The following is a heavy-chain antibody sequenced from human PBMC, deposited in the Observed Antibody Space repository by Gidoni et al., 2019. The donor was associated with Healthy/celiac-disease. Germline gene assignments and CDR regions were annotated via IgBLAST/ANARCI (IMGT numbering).Heavy chain of an antibody. CDR2: ISGSGGST. Sequence: EVQLLESGGGLVQPGGSLRLPCADCGSTFSSYAMSWVRQAPGQGLEWVSAISGSGGSTYYADSVKCRFTISRDNSKNTLYLQMNSLRAEDTAVYYCAKDHPQQWLVSDWGQGTLVTGSS. J-gene: IGHJ4*02. CDR1: GSTFSSYA. V-gene: IGHV3-23*01. D-gene: IGHD6-19*01. CDR3: AKDHPQQWLVSD.